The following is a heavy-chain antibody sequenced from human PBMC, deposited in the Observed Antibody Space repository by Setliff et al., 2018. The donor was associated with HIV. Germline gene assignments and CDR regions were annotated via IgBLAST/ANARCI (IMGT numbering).Heavy chain of an antibody. Sequence: PGESLKISCKASGYSFTTYWIGWVRQMPGKGLEWMGIIHPRDSDTRYSPSFQGHVTISVDKSISTAYLQWSSLKASDTAMYYCARPRVGFWYFDLWGRGTLVTVSS. D-gene: IGHD2-15*01. CDR1: GYSFTTYW. CDR3: ARPRVGFWYFDL. CDR2: IHPRDSDT. V-gene: IGHV5-51*01. J-gene: IGHJ2*01.